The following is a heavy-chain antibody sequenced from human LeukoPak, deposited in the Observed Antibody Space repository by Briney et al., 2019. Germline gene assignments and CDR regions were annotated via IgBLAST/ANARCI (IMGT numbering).Heavy chain of an antibody. Sequence: SETLSLTCTVSGGSISTYYWNWIRQPPGKGLEWIGYIYHSGSANYNPSLQSRVTISVDTSKNQFSLNLNSVTAADTAVYYCARGGAARLHFQNWGQGTLVTVSS. CDR1: GGSISTYY. CDR2: IYHSGSA. CDR3: ARGGAARLHFQN. V-gene: IGHV4-59*01. J-gene: IGHJ1*01. D-gene: IGHD6-6*01.